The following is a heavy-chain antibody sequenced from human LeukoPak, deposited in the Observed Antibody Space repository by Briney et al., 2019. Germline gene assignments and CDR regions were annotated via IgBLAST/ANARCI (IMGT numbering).Heavy chain of an antibody. D-gene: IGHD3-16*02. J-gene: IGHJ4*02. Sequence: SETLSLTCTVSGDSIRRDNYYWGWIRQPPGKGLEWIGSIYYSGSTYYNPSLKSRVSISVDPSKRQFSLKLTSVTAADTAVYYCATHPLLDYWGQGSLVTVSS. CDR3: ATHPLLDY. CDR2: IYYSGST. CDR1: GDSIRRDNYY. V-gene: IGHV4-39*01.